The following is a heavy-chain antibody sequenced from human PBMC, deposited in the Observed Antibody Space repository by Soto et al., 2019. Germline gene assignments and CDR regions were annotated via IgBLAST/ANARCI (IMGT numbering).Heavy chain of an antibody. V-gene: IGHV1-18*01. CDR2: ISAYNGNT. Sequence: ASVKVSCKASGYTFTSYCISWVRQAPGQGLEWMGWISAYNGNTNYAQKLQGRVTMTTDTSTSTAYMELRSLRSDDTAVYYCAREVTMTTVTSSFDYWGQGTLVTVSS. CDR1: GYTFTSYC. CDR3: AREVTMTTVTSSFDY. D-gene: IGHD4-17*01. J-gene: IGHJ4*02.